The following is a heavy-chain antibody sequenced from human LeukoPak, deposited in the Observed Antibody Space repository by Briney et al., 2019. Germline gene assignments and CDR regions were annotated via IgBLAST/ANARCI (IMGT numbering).Heavy chain of an antibody. CDR2: VSHDGSTK. Sequence: GGSLRLSCAASGFSFSTYAMHWVRQAPGMGPEWVAVVSHDGSTKYYTDSVRGRFTISRDNSKNTFFLQLNGLRTGETAVYYCARAIMGTENLDYWGQGTLVTVSS. CDR1: GFSFSTYA. CDR3: ARAIMGTENLDY. V-gene: IGHV3-30*10. J-gene: IGHJ4*02. D-gene: IGHD5-18*01.